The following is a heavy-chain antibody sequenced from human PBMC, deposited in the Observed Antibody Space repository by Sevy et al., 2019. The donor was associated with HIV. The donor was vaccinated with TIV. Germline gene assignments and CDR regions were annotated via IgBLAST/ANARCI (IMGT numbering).Heavy chain of an antibody. J-gene: IGHJ4*02. D-gene: IGHD6-13*01. V-gene: IGHV3-30*18. CDR3: AKDRTTGIAAAGTPFDY. CDR1: GFTFSSYG. CDR2: ISYDGSNK. Sequence: GGSLRLSCAASGFTFSSYGMHWVRQAPGKGLEWVAVISYDGSNKYYADSVKGRFTISRDNSKNTLYLQMNSLRAEDTAGYYCAKDRTTGIAAAGTPFDYWGQGTLVTVSS.